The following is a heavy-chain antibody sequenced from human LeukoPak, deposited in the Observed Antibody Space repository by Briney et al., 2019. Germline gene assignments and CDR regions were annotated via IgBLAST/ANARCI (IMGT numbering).Heavy chain of an antibody. CDR2: IYYSGST. CDR3: VRVFNWKGWFDP. V-gene: IGHV4-39*07. D-gene: IGHD1-20*01. J-gene: IGHJ5*02. Sequence: SETLSLTCTVSGGSISGSSYYWGWIHQPPGKGLEWIGSIYYSGSTYHNSSLKSRVTISVDTSKNQFSLKLSSVTAADTAVYYCVRVFNWKGWFDPWGQGTLVTVSS. CDR1: GGSISGSSYY.